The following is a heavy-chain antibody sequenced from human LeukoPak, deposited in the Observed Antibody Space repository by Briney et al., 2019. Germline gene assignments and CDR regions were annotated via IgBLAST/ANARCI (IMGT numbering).Heavy chain of an antibody. CDR1: GFTFSNYS. CDR3: ARDWALDS. V-gene: IGHV3-48*04. Sequence: PGGSLRLSCAASGFTFSNYSMNWVRQAPGKGLEWVSFIEKSGYRKKYGGSVKGRFTISRDNAKNSMFLHMNSLRAEDTAVYYCARDWALDSCVQGSLVTVSS. D-gene: IGHD3-16*01. J-gene: IGHJ4*02. CDR2: IEKSGYRK.